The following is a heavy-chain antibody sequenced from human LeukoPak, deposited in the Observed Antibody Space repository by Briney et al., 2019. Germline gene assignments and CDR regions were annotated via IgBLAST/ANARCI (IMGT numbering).Heavy chain of an antibody. CDR2: IYYSGST. D-gene: IGHD2-2*01. CDR1: GGPISSGGYY. V-gene: IGHV4-31*03. CDR3: ARERVPAAPYYYGMDV. J-gene: IGHJ6*04. Sequence: PSETLSLTCTVSGGPISSGGYYWSWIRQHPGKGLEWIGYIYYSGSTYYNPSLKSRVTISVDTSKNQFSLKLSSVTAADTAVYYCARERVPAAPYYYGMDVWGKGTTVTVSS.